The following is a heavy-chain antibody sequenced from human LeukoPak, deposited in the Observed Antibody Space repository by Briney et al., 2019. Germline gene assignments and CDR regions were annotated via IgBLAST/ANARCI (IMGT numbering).Heavy chain of an antibody. CDR1: GYTFTSYG. CDR2: ISAYNGNT. D-gene: IGHD6-6*01. Sequence: ASVKVSCKASGYTFTSYGISWVRQAPGQGLEWMGWISAYNGNTNYAQKLQGRVTMTTDTSTSTAYTELRSLRSDDTAVYYCARDRKSIAARRAIDYWGQGTLVTVSS. CDR3: ARDRKSIAARRAIDY. J-gene: IGHJ4*02. V-gene: IGHV1-18*01.